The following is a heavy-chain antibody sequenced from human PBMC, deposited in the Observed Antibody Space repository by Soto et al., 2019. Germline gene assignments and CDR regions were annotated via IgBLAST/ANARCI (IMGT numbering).Heavy chain of an antibody. D-gene: IGHD1-26*01. V-gene: IGHV3-53*04. CDR1: GFTVSSNY. CDR2: IYSGGST. CDR3: ARASGNDYYYYGMDV. Sequence: EVPLVESGGGLVQPGGSLRLSCAASGFTVSSNYMSWVRQAPGKGLEWVSVIYSGGSTYYADSVKGRFTISRHNSKNTLYLQMNSLRAEDTAVYYCARASGNDYYYYGMDVWGQGTTVTVSS. J-gene: IGHJ6*02.